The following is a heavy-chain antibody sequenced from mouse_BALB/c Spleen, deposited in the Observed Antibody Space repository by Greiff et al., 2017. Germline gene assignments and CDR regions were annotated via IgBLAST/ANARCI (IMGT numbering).Heavy chain of an antibody. CDR1: GYSITSGYY. CDR3: ARGGLAGHYFDY. Sequence: EVQLQESGPGLVKPSQSLSLTCSVTGYSITSGYYWNWIRQFPGNKLEWMGYISYDGSNNYNPSLKNRISITRDTSKNQFFLKLNSVTTEDTATYYCARGGLAGHYFDYWGQGTTLTVSS. D-gene: IGHD4-1*01. J-gene: IGHJ2*01. V-gene: IGHV3-6*02. CDR2: ISYDGSN.